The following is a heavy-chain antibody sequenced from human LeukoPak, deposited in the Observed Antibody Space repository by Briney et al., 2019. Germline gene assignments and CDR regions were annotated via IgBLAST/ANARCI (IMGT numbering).Heavy chain of an antibody. Sequence: PSETLSLTCTVSGYSISSGYYWGWIRQPPGKGLEWIGSIYHSGSTYYNPSLKSRVTISVDTSKNQFSLKLSSVTAADAAVYYCARDGVDTAMVPYWYFDLWGRGTLVTVSS. D-gene: IGHD5-18*01. J-gene: IGHJ2*01. V-gene: IGHV4-38-2*02. CDR2: IYHSGST. CDR3: ARDGVDTAMVPYWYFDL. CDR1: GYSISSGYY.